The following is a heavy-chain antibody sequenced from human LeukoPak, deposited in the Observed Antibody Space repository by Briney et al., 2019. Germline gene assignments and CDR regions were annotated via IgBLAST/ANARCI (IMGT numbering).Heavy chain of an antibody. V-gene: IGHV3-48*01. Sequence: PGGSLRLSCAASGFTFSSYEMNWVRQAPGKGLEWVSYISSSSSTIYYADSVKGRFTISRDNAKNSLYLQMNSLRAEDTAVYYCARESSGYFYWGQGTLVTVSS. CDR1: GFTFSSYE. D-gene: IGHD3-22*01. CDR2: ISSSSSTI. J-gene: IGHJ4*02. CDR3: ARESSGYFY.